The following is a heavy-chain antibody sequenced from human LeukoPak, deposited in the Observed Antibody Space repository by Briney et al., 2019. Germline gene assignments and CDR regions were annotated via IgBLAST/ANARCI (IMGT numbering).Heavy chain of an antibody. Sequence: ASVKVSCKTSGYTLTSFGISWVRQAPGQGLEWMGWISAYNNNTNYAQKFQGRVTMTTDTSTSTAYMELRSLRSDDTAVYYCARDRVVVPAAFDYWGQGTLVTVSS. CDR3: ARDRVVVPAAFDY. CDR1: GYTLTSFG. J-gene: IGHJ4*02. V-gene: IGHV1-18*01. D-gene: IGHD2-2*01. CDR2: ISAYNNNT.